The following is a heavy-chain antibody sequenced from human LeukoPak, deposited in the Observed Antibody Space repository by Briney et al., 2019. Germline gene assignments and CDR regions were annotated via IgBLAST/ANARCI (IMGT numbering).Heavy chain of an antibody. CDR1: GYTFTGYY. CDR2: INPNSGGT. D-gene: IGHD3-9*01. J-gene: IGHJ3*02. CDR3: ARVEQYYDILTGYYWRAFDI. Sequence: ASVTVSCKASGYTFTGYYMHWVRQAPAQGLEWMGWINPNSGGTNYAQKFQGRVTMTRDTSISTAYMELSRLRSDETAVYYCARVEQYYDILTGYYWRAFDIWGQGTMVTVSS. V-gene: IGHV1-2*02.